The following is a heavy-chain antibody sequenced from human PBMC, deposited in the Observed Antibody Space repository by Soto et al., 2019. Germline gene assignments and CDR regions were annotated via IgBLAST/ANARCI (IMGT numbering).Heavy chain of an antibody. CDR1: GFTFKLYT. D-gene: IGHD2-15*01. CDR3: ARDAASALDH. CDR2: CTPRSSSI. V-gene: IGHV3-21*01. Sequence: EVQLVESGGGLVKPGGSLRLSCAASGFTFKLYTMHWVRQAPGKGLEWVSFCTPRSSSISYADSVEGRFTISRDNARNSLYLQIHNLRAEDTAVYYCARDAASALDHWCQGTLVTVSS. J-gene: IGHJ4*02.